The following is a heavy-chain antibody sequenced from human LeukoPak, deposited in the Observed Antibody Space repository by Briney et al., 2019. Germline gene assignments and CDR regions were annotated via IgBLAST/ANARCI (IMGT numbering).Heavy chain of an antibody. Sequence: PGGSLRLSCAASGFTYSSYAMSWVRQAPGEGLEWVSAISGSGGSTYYADSVKGRFTISRDNSKNTLYLQMNSLRAEDTAVYYCAKDLWGYSSGWHQWYFDYWGQGTLVTVSS. CDR2: ISGSGGST. D-gene: IGHD6-19*01. J-gene: IGHJ4*02. CDR1: GFTYSSYA. CDR3: AKDLWGYSSGWHQWYFDY. V-gene: IGHV3-23*01.